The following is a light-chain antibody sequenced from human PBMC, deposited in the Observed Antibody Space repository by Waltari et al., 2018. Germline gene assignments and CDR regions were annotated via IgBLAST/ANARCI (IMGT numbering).Light chain of an antibody. Sequence: QSALTQPASVSGSPGQSINISCTGTNSDFGSYNSASWYQQHPGKAPKLMIYEGSKRPSGVSNRFSGSKSGNTASLTISGLQAEDEADYYCCSYAGSSTYVFGTGTKVTVL. CDR3: CSYAGSSTYV. CDR2: EGS. V-gene: IGLV2-23*01. CDR1: NSDFGSYNS. J-gene: IGLJ1*01.